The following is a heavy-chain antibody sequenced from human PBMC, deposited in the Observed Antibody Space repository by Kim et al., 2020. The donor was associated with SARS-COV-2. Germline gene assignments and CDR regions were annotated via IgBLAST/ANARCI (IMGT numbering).Heavy chain of an antibody. Sequence: GGSLRLSCAASGFTFSSYAMSWVRQAPGKGLEWVSAISGSGGSTYYADSVKGRFTISRDNSKNTLYLQMNSLRAEDTAVYYCAKELYIYIWGSYRPVDAFDVWGQGTMVTVSS. D-gene: IGHD3-16*02. CDR1: GFTFSSYA. CDR3: AKELYIYIWGSYRPVDAFDV. J-gene: IGHJ3*01. CDR2: ISGSGGST. V-gene: IGHV3-23*01.